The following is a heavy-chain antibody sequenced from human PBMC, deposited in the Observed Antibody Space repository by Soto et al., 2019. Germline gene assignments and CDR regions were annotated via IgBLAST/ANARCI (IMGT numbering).Heavy chain of an antibody. CDR2: ISGSGGST. V-gene: IGHV3-23*01. CDR1: GFTFSSYA. J-gene: IGHJ4*02. Sequence: HPGGSLRLSCAASGFTFSSYAMSWVRQAQGRGLEWVSAISGSGGSTYYADSVKGRFTISRDNSKNTLYLQMNSLRAEDTAVYYCAKVPAYYYDSSGTNKNEYFDYWGQGTLVTVSS. CDR3: AKVPAYYYDSSGTNKNEYFDY. D-gene: IGHD3-22*01.